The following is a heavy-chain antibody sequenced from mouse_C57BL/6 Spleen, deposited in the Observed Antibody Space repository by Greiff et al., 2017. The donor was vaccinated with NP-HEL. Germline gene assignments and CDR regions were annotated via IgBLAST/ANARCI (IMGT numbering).Heavy chain of an antibody. Sequence: QVQLKQPGAELVMPGASVKLSCKASGYTFTSYWMHWVKQRPGQGLEWIGEIDPSDSYTNYNQKFKGKSTLTVDKSSSTAYMQLSSLTSEDSAVYYCARKGLGRDYFDYWGQGTTLTVSS. J-gene: IGHJ2*01. CDR2: IDPSDSYT. D-gene: IGHD4-1*01. CDR3: ARKGLGRDYFDY. V-gene: IGHV1-69*01. CDR1: GYTFTSYW.